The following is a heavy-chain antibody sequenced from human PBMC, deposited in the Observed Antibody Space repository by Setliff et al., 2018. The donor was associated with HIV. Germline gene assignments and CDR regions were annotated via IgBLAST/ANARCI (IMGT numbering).Heavy chain of an antibody. CDR1: GYTFSGHY. CDR3: AREGSPIYYFDY. J-gene: IGHJ4*02. V-gene: IGHV1-2*02. Sequence: ASVKVSCKASGYTFSGHYMHWVRQAPGQGLEWMGWINPNSGGTNYAQKFQGRVTMTRDTSISTAYMELRWLRSDDTAVYYCAREGSPIYYFDYWSQGTLVTVSS. D-gene: IGHD3-10*01. CDR2: INPNSGGT.